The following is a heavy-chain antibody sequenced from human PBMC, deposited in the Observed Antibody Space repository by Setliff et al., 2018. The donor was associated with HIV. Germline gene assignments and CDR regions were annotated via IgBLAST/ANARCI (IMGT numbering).Heavy chain of an antibody. Sequence: ASVKVSCKVSGYTLTELSMHWVRQAPGKGLEWMGGFDPEDGETIYAQKFQGRVTMTEDTSTDKAYMELSGLRSEDTAVYYCATAPPRGPVTFGGGWGQGTLVTVSS. CDR3: ATAPPRGPVTFGGG. CDR2: FDPEDGET. D-gene: IGHD3-16*01. V-gene: IGHV1-24*01. J-gene: IGHJ4*02. CDR1: GYTLTELS.